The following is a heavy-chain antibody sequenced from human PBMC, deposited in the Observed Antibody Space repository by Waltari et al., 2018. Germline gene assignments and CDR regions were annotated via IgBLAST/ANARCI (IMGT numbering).Heavy chain of an antibody. CDR2: IYNGGAT. J-gene: IGHJ4*02. CDR1: GFIVSGNY. Sequence: EVQLVESGGGLVQPGGSLRLPCVASGFIVSGNYLNWVRQAPGKGLEWVSVIYNGGATYYADAVKGRFTISRDTSKNTLFLQMNSLRPEDTAMYYCVGTDYVSGTNRLQSFVWGQGALVTVSS. V-gene: IGHV3-53*04. D-gene: IGHD3-10*01. CDR3: VGTDYVSGTNRLQSFV.